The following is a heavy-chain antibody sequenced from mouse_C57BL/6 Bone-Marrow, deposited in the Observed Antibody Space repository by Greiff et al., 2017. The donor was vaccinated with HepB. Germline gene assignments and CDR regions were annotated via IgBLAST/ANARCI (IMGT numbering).Heavy chain of an antibody. V-gene: IGHV2-9-1*01. J-gene: IGHJ1*03. CDR3: ARSYYSNYDWYFDV. D-gene: IGHD2-5*01. CDR1: GFSLTSYA. Sequence: VQLKESGPGLVAPSQSLSITCTVSGFSLTSYAISWVRQPPGKGLEWLGVIWTGGGTNYNSALKSRLSISKDNSKSQVFLKMNSLQTDDTARYYCARSYYSNYDWYFDVWGTGTTVTVSS. CDR2: IWTGGGT.